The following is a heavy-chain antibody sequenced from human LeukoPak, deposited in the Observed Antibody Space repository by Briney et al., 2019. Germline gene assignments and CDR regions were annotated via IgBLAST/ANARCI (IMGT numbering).Heavy chain of an antibody. CDR3: ARGGLNWEYYFDY. J-gene: IGHJ4*02. CDR1: GGSFSGYY. CDR2: IYASGST. D-gene: IGHD7-27*01. Sequence: SETLFLTCAVYGGSFSGYYWSWIRQPAGKGLEWIGRIYASGSTNYNPSLKSRVTIAVDTSKNQPSLQLNSVTAADTAVYYCARGGLNWEYYFDYWGQGTLVTVSS. V-gene: IGHV4-59*10.